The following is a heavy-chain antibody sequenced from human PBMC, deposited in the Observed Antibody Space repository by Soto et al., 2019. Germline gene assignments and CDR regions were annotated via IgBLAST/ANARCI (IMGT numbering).Heavy chain of an antibody. D-gene: IGHD3-16*02. Sequence: PGGSLGLSCAASGFTFSSYAMSWVRQAPGKGLEWVSAISGSGGSTYYADSVKGRFTISRDNSKNTLYLQMNSLRAEDTAVYYCARSRYYDYIWGSYRDSPFDYWGQGTLVTVSS. CDR3: ARSRYYDYIWGSYRDSPFDY. J-gene: IGHJ4*02. V-gene: IGHV3-23*01. CDR2: ISGSGGST. CDR1: GFTFSSYA.